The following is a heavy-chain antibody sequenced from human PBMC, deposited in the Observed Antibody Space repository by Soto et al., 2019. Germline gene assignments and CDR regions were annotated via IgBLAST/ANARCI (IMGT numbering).Heavy chain of an antibody. Sequence: QVQLVQSGAEEKKPGASVKVSCKASGYTFTSYAMHWVRQAPGQRLEWMGWINAGNGNTKYSQKFQGRVTITRDTSASTAYMELSSLRSEDTAVYYCAREGFYCISTSCYSDYYGMDVWGQGTTVTVSS. CDR2: INAGNGNT. V-gene: IGHV1-3*05. CDR3: AREGFYCISTSCYSDYYGMDV. CDR1: GYTFTSYA. D-gene: IGHD2-2*01. J-gene: IGHJ6*02.